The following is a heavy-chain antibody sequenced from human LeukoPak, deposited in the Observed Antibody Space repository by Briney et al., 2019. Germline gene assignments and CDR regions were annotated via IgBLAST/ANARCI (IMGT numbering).Heavy chain of an antibody. V-gene: IGHV4-34*01. CDR2: INHSGST. J-gene: IGHJ1*01. Sequence: SETLSLTCTVSGGSISSYYWSWIRQPPGKGLEWIGEINHSGSTNYNPSLKSRVTISVDTSKNQFSLKLSSVTAADTAVYYCARGPTRQLLHSRGGYFQHWGQGTLVTVSS. CDR1: GGSISSYY. D-gene: IGHD1-1*01. CDR3: ARGPTRQLLHSRGGYFQH.